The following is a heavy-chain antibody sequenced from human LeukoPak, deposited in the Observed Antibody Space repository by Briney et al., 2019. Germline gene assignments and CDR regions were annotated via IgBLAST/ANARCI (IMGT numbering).Heavy chain of an antibody. CDR2: ISGSGGST. J-gene: IGHJ4*02. CDR1: GFTFSSYA. CDR3: AKVDTMIVVVITTFDY. V-gene: IGHV3-23*01. Sequence: GGSLRLSCAASGFTFSSYAMSWVRQAPGKGLEWVSAISGSGGSTYYADSVKGRFTISRDNSKNTLYLQMNSLRAEDTAVYYCAKVDTMIVVVITTFDYWGQGTLVTVPS. D-gene: IGHD3-22*01.